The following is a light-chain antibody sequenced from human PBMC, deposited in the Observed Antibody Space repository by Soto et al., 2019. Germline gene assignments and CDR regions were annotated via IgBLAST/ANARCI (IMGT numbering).Light chain of an antibody. CDR3: QSYDSSLSGWV. CDR1: SSNIGAGYD. J-gene: IGLJ3*02. V-gene: IGLV1-40*01. Sequence: QSVLTQPPSVSGAPGQRVTISCTGSSSNIGAGYDVHWYQHLPGTAPKLLIYGDSNRPSGVPDRLSGSKSGTSASLAITGLQAEDEADYYCQSYDSSLSGWVFGGGTQLTVL. CDR2: GDS.